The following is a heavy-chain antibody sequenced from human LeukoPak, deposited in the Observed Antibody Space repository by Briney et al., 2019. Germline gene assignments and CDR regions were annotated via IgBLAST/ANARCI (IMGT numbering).Heavy chain of an antibody. V-gene: IGHV3-74*01. Sequence: GGSQRLSCVASGFTFNTYWMHWVRQAPGKGLVWVSRSNSDGITTSYADSVKGRFTISRDNAKNTLYLQMNSLRAEDTAVYYCARGRYYFEYWGQGTLVTVSS. CDR1: GFTFNTYW. CDR3: ARGRYYFEY. J-gene: IGHJ4*02. CDR2: SNSDGITT.